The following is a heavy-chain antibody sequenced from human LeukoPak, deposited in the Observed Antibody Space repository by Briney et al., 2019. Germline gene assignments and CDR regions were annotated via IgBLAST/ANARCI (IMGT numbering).Heavy chain of an antibody. CDR1: GFTFSNYA. Sequence: GGSLRLSCAASGFTFSNYAMSWVRQAPGKGLEWVSVISGSGGSTYSADSVKGRFTISRDNSKNTLYLQMNSLRAEDTAVYYCAKGTTVTCLDYWGQGTLVTVSS. J-gene: IGHJ4*02. CDR3: AKGTTVTCLDY. D-gene: IGHD4-17*01. V-gene: IGHV3-23*01. CDR2: ISGSGGST.